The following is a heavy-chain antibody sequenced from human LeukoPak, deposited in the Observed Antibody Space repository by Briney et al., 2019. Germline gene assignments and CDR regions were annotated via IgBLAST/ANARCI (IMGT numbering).Heavy chain of an antibody. Sequence: GASVKVSFKASGYAFTVYYMHWVRQAPGQGLEWMGWINPNSGGTNYAQKFQGRVTMTRDTSISTAYMELSRLRSDDTAVYYCARDLVPDGYKSYWGQGTLVTVSS. CDR3: ARDLVPDGYKSY. CDR1: GYAFTVYY. D-gene: IGHD5-24*01. V-gene: IGHV1-2*02. CDR2: INPNSGGT. J-gene: IGHJ1*01.